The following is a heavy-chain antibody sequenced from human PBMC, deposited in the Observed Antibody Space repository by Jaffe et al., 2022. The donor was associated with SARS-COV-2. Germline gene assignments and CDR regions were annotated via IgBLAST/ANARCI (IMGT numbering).Heavy chain of an antibody. CDR1: GGTFSNHG. D-gene: IGHD3-3*01. CDR3: TRQRDSQDRSGYPAYYYYGMDV. CDR2: IIPVLGTA. Sequence: QVQLEQSGAEVKKPGSAVRISCKASGGTFSNHGISWVRQAPGQGLEWLGRIIPVLGTATYAQKFQGRVTITADKSTSTAFMELSGLRSEDTAVYYCTRQRDSQDRSGYPAYYYYGMDVWGQGTTVSVS. V-gene: IGHV1-69*06. J-gene: IGHJ6*02.